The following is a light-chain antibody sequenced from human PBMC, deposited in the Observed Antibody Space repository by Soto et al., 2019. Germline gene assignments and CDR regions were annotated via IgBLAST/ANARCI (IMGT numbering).Light chain of an antibody. V-gene: IGLV2-8*01. CDR3: TSYLATNRYV. CDR2: EVY. Sequence: QSVLTQPPSASGSPGQSVTISCTGTSSDVGGYNYVSWYQQHPGKAPKLIIYEVYKRPSGVPDRFSGSKSGNTAALTVSGLQFEDEADYSSTSYLATNRYVFVTGTKVPV. J-gene: IGLJ1*01. CDR1: SSDVGGYNY.